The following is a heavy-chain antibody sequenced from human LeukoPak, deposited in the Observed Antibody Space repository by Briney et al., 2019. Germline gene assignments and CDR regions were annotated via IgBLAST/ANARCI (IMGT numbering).Heavy chain of an antibody. CDR3: ASTSGYIEDSPSY. CDR2: IYYSEST. D-gene: IGHD3-22*01. J-gene: IGHJ4*02. Sequence: SQTLSLTCSVSGVSISSGGFYWSWPRQHPGRGLEWRGYIYYSESTYYNPSLKGRVTRPVATPTDQFSRKRSTVAAADPAVYYCASTSGYIEDSPSYGGQGTLVTVST. CDR1: GVSISSGGFY. V-gene: IGHV4-31*03.